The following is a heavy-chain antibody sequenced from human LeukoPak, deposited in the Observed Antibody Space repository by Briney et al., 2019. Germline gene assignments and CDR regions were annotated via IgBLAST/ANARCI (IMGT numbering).Heavy chain of an antibody. D-gene: IGHD4-17*01. CDR2: IYYSGST. J-gene: IGHJ4*02. CDR3: ARVSDYGDYFDY. CDR1: GGSFSGYY. V-gene: IGHV4-59*01. Sequence: SETLSLTCAVYGGSFSGYYWSWIRQPPGKGLEWIGYIYYSGSTNYNPSLKSRVTISVDTSKNQFSLKLSSVTAADTAVYYCARVSDYGDYFDYWGQGTLVTVSS.